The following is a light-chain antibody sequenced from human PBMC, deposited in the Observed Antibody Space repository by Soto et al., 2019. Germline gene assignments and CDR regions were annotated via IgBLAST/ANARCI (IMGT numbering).Light chain of an antibody. CDR3: SSFTSRDTVL. J-gene: IGLJ2*01. Sequence: QSVLTQPASVSGSPGQSITISCTGTSNDIGGFNYVSWYQQHPGKAPKLIIYEVRNRPSGVSNRFSGSKSGNTASLTISGLQAEDEADYYCSSFTSRDTVLFGGGTELTVL. CDR1: SNDIGGFNY. V-gene: IGLV2-14*01. CDR2: EVR.